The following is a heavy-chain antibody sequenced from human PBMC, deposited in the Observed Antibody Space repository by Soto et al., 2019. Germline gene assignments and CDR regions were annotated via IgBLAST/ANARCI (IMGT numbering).Heavy chain of an antibody. V-gene: IGHV4-59*01. CDR1: GGSISSYY. CDR3: AREWAAYYYDSSGYYNWFDP. J-gene: IGHJ5*02. CDR2: IYYSGST. Sequence: SETLSLTCTVSGGSISSYYWSWIRQPPGKGLEWIGYIYYSGSTNYSPSLKSRVTISVDTSKNQFSLKLSSVTAADTAVYYCAREWAAYYYDSSGYYNWFDPWGQGTLVTAPQ. D-gene: IGHD3-22*01.